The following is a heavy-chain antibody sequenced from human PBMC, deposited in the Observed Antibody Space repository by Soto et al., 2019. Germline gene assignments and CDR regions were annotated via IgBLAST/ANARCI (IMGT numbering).Heavy chain of an antibody. CDR1: GYTFTTYG. Sequence: QVQLVQSGAEVKKPGASVKVSCKASGYTFTTYGITWVRQAPGQGLEWMGWLSAYSGNTNYAQKLQGRLTVTTDTSPNTAYMDLRSLRSDDTAVYYCARVVKAGDYGDYGRYYFDYWGHGTLVTVSS. D-gene: IGHD4-17*01. CDR3: ARVVKAGDYGDYGRYYFDY. V-gene: IGHV1-18*04. J-gene: IGHJ4*01. CDR2: LSAYSGNT.